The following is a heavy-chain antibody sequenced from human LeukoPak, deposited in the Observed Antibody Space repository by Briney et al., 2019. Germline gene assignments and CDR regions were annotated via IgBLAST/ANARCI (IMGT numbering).Heavy chain of an antibody. CDR2: ISYDGSNK. D-gene: IGHD3-22*01. CDR3: ARDGHDSSGYFDY. CDR1: GFTFSNYA. V-gene: IGHV3-30-3*01. Sequence: GGSLRLSCAASGFTFSNYAMHWVRQAPGKGLEWVALISYDGSNKYYADSVKGRFTISRDNSKNTLYLQMNSLRAEDTAVYYCARDGHDSSGYFDYWGQGTLVTVSS. J-gene: IGHJ4*02.